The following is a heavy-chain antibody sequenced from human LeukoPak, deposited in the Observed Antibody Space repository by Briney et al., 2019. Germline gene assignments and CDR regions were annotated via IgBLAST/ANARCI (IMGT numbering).Heavy chain of an antibody. Sequence: PGGSLRLSCAASGFTFSSYAMSWIRQAPGKGLEWVSYISSSGSTIYYADSVKGRFTISRDDAKNSLYLQMNSLRAEDTAVYYCAREGRSHDAFDIWGQGTMVTVSS. CDR1: GFTFSSYA. CDR3: AREGRSHDAFDI. CDR2: ISSSGSTI. V-gene: IGHV3-11*04. J-gene: IGHJ3*02.